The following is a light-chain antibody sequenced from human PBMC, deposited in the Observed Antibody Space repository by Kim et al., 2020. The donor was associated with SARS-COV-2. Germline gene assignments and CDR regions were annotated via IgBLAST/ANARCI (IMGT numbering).Light chain of an antibody. CDR1: SSDVGTYNY. CDR2: DVI. V-gene: IGLV2-14*03. J-gene: IGLJ3*02. Sequence: GRSITISCTGTSSDVGTYNYVAWYQQHPGNAPKLIIFDVIRRPSGVSNRFSGSKSGNTASLTISGLQAEDEGDYYCTSYTSSNTFVFGGGTKLTV. CDR3: TSYTSSNTFV.